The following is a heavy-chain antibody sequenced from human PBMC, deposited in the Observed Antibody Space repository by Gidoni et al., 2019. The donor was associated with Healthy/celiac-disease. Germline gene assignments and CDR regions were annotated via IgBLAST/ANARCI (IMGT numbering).Heavy chain of an antibody. Sequence: FSGYYWSWIRQPPGKELEWIGEINHSGSTNYNPSLKSRVTISVDTSKNQFSLKLSSVTAADTPVYYCARVQRITIFGVVIRPGYFDLWGRGTLVTVSS. D-gene: IGHD3-3*01. V-gene: IGHV4-34*01. J-gene: IGHJ2*01. CDR2: INHSGST. CDR1: FSGYY. CDR3: ARVQRITIFGVVIRPGYFDL.